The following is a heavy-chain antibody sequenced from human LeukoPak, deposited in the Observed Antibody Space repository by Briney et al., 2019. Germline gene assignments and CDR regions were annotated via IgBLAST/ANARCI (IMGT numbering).Heavy chain of an antibody. Sequence: GGSLRLSCVGSAFTFSSFAMSWVRQAPGKGLEWVSSISDTGVHTYYADSVKGRFTISRDNSRNTLYLQMNILRAEDTAVYYCAKDHEGAPGGYWGQGTLVTVSS. D-gene: IGHD1-26*01. CDR1: AFTFSSFA. V-gene: IGHV3-23*01. CDR2: ISDTGVHT. J-gene: IGHJ4*02. CDR3: AKDHEGAPGGY.